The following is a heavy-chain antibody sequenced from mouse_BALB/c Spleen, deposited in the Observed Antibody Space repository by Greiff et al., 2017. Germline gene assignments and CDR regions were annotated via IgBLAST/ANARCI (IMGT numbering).Heavy chain of an antibody. V-gene: IGHV10-1*02. J-gene: IGHJ4*01. D-gene: IGHD2-14*01. CDR1: GFTFNTYA. CDR3: VGHRYDGGMDY. Sequence: EVHLVESGGGLVQPKGSLKLSCAASGFTFNTYAMNWVRQAPGKGLEWVGRIRSKSNNYATYYADSVKDRCTISRDDSQSMLYLKMNNLKTEDAAVYYCVGHRYDGGMDYWGQGTSVTVSS. CDR2: IRSKSNNYAT.